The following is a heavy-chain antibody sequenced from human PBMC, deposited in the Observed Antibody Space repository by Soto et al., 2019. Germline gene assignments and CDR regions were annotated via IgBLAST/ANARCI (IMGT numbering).Heavy chain of an antibody. Sequence: QVQLQESGPGLVKPSETLSLTCTVSGGSINSYYWSWIRQPPGREPEWVGCIGYSGSANFNPSLKSRVTMSVDTSKNQFAPKLTSVTAADTGVYYCARLQWELTCDHWGQGTLVIVSS. V-gene: IGHV4-59*08. D-gene: IGHD1-26*01. J-gene: IGHJ4*02. CDR3: ARLQWELTCDH. CDR1: GGSINSYY. CDR2: IGYSGSA.